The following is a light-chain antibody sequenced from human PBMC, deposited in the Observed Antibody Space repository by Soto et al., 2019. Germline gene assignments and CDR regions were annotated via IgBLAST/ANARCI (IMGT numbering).Light chain of an antibody. CDR3: QHSTSPGT. Sequence: DIQMTQSPSSVSASVGDRVTINCRASQDIRSWLAWYQQKPGSAPQLLIYASSSVRRGVPSRFSGSGSGKYFALTISILQHEDVATYYCQHSTSPGTFGPGTKVDIK. CDR2: ASS. J-gene: IGKJ3*01. V-gene: IGKV1D-12*01. CDR1: QDIRSW.